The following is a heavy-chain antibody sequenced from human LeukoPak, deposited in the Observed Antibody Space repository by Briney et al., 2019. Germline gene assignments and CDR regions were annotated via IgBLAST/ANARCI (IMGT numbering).Heavy chain of an antibody. CDR1: GGSISNYY. CDR2: IYYTGTT. Sequence: SETLSLTCTVSGGSISNYYWSWIRQPPGKGLERIGYIYYTGTTNYNPSLQSRVAISIDTSKNQFSLTLNSVTAADAAVYYCASAGNPHYFDFWGQGPLVTVSS. J-gene: IGHJ4*02. V-gene: IGHV4-59*01. CDR3: ASAGNPHYFDF.